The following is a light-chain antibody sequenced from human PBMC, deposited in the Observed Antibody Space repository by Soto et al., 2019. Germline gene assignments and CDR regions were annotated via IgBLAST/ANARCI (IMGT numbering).Light chain of an antibody. CDR2: DAS. Sequence: IVLTQSPATLSLSPGERATLSCRASQSVRSSLAWYQQQPGQAPRLLIYDASNRATGIPGRFSGSGSGTDFTLTISSLDPKDFAVYYCQHYGRSPIFTLGPGTTVDIK. CDR1: QSVRSS. J-gene: IGKJ3*01. CDR3: QHYGRSPIFT. V-gene: IGKV3-11*01.